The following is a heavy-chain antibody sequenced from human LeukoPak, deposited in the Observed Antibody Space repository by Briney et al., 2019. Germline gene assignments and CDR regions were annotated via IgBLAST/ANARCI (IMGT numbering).Heavy chain of an antibody. CDR1: GGSISSSSYY. Sequence: TTSETLSLTCTVSGGSISSSSYYWGWIRQPPGKGLEWIGSIYYSGSTYYNPSLKSRVTISVDTSKNQFSLKLSSVTAADTAVYYCARETSQKGAHYMDVWGKGTTVTISS. V-gene: IGHV4-39*07. J-gene: IGHJ6*03. CDR2: IYYSGST. D-gene: IGHD3-16*01. CDR3: ARETSQKGAHYMDV.